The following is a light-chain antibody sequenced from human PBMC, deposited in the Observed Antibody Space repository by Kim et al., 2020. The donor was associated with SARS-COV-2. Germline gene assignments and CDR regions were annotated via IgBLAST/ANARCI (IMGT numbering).Light chain of an antibody. CDR1: QGIRND. Sequence: LSATVGDSVTITCRASQGIRNDLGWYQQKPGKAPKLLIYAASTLQSGVPSRFSGSGSGIDFTLTISSLQPEDFATYYCLQDYDYPYTFGQGTKLEI. CDR2: AAS. J-gene: IGKJ2*01. V-gene: IGKV1-6*01. CDR3: LQDYDYPYT.